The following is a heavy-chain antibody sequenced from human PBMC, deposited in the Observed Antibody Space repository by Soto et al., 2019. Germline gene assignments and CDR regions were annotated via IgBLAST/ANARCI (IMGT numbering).Heavy chain of an antibody. CDR2: INPSGGST. J-gene: IGHJ5*02. CDR3: ARGARIAAAFSRFDP. Sequence: ASVXVSCKASGYTFIKYYKHRVLTTTGKGLEWMGIINPSGGSTSYAQKFQGRVTMTRDTSTSTVYMELSSLRSEDTAVYYCARGARIAAAFSRFDPWGQGTLVTFSS. V-gene: IGHV1-46*01. CDR1: GYTFIKYY. D-gene: IGHD6-13*01.